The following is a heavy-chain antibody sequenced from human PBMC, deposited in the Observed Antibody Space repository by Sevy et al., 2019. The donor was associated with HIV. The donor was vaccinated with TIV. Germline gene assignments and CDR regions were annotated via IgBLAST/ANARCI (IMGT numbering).Heavy chain of an antibody. V-gene: IGHV5-51*01. Sequence: GESLKISCKGSGYSFTSHWIGWVRHMSGKGLEWMGIIYPDDSDTRYSPSFQGQVPFSADKSISTAYLQWSSLKASDTAMYYCATSRSGYFDSSGYYIYWGQGTLVTVSS. J-gene: IGHJ4*02. CDR3: ATSRSGYFDSSGYYIY. D-gene: IGHD3-22*01. CDR2: IYPDDSDT. CDR1: GYSFTSHW.